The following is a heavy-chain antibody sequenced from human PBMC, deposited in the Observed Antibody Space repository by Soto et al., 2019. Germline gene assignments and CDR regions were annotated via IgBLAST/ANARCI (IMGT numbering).Heavy chain of an antibody. CDR2: ISFDGSKK. CDR1: GFTFSDYA. CDR3: ARPKIPRTTDGFDL. D-gene: IGHD1-1*01. J-gene: IGHJ3*01. Sequence: GGSLRLSCAASGFTFSDYAMHWVRKAPGKGLEWVAVISFDGSKKFYADSVQGQFTISRDNSRNTLYLQMNSLGPEDTALYYCARPKIPRTTDGFDLWGQGTMVTV. V-gene: IGHV3-30-3*01.